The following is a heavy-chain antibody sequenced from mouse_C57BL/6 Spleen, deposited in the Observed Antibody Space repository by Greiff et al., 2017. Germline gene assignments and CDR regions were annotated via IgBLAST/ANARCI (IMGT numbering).Heavy chain of an antibody. D-gene: IGHD2-2*01. CDR3: ATMVTTGYWYFDV. CDR2: IHPNSGST. Sequence: QVHVKQPGAELVKPGASVKLSCKASGYTFTSYWMHWVKQRPGQGLEWIGMIHPNSGSTNYNEKFKSKATLTVDKSSSTAYMQLSSLTSEDSAVYYCATMVTTGYWYFDVWGTGTTVTVSS. J-gene: IGHJ1*03. V-gene: IGHV1-64*01. CDR1: GYTFTSYW.